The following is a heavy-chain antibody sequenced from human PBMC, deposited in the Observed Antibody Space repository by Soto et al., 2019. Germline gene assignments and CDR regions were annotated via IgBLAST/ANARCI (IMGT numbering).Heavy chain of an antibody. D-gene: IGHD5-18*01. V-gene: IGHV1-69*02. J-gene: IGHJ4*02. CDR1: GGTFSSYT. CDR2: IIPILGIA. Sequence: SVKVSCKASGGTFSSYTISWVRQAPGQGLEWMGRIIPILGIANYAQKFQGRVTITADKSTSTAYMELSSLRSEDTAVYYCARALGQNSYDGKYYFDSWGQGTLVTVSS. CDR3: ARALGQNSYDGKYYFDS.